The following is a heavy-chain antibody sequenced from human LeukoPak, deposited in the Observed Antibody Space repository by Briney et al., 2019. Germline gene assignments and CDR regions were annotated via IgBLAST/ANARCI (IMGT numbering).Heavy chain of an antibody. Sequence: SVKVSCKASGGTFISYAISWVRQAPGQGLEWVGGIIPIFGTANYAQKFQGRVTITADESTSTAYMELSSLRSEDTAVYYCARSSRDGYNLDYFDYWGQGTLVTVSS. CDR1: GGTFISYA. J-gene: IGHJ4*02. D-gene: IGHD5-24*01. V-gene: IGHV1-69*13. CDR3: ARSSRDGYNLDYFDY. CDR2: IIPIFGTA.